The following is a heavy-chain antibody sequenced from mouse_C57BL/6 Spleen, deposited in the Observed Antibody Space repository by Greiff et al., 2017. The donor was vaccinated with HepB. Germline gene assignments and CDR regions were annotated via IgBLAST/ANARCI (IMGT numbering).Heavy chain of an antibody. CDR3: ARRGNGSSSQFAY. CDR2: IYPRSGNT. J-gene: IGHJ3*01. CDR1: GYTFTSYG. V-gene: IGHV1-81*01. D-gene: IGHD1-1*01. Sequence: VQLQQSGAELARPGASVKLSCKASGYTFTSYGISWVKQRTGQGLEWIGEIYPRSGNTYYNEKFKGKATLTADKSSSTAYMELRSLTSEDSAVYFCARRGNGSSSQFAYWGQGTLVTVSA.